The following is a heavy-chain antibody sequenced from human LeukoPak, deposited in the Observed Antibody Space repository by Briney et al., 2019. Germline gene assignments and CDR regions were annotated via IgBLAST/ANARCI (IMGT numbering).Heavy chain of an antibody. Sequence: GESLRLSCAASGFTVSSNYMSWVRQAPGKGLEWVSVIYSGGSTYYADSVKGRFTISRDNSKNTLYLQMNSLRAEDTAVYYCARTSDYYYYGMDVWGKGTTVTVSS. CDR3: ARTSDYYYYGMDV. J-gene: IGHJ6*04. CDR2: IYSGGST. CDR1: GFTVSSNY. V-gene: IGHV3-53*01.